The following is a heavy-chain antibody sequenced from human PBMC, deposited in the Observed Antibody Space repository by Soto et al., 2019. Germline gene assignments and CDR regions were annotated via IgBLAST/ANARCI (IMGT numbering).Heavy chain of an antibody. V-gene: IGHV4-31*03. CDR3: ARDFFDSSDYTTNWFDP. CDR1: GGSISSGDYY. CDR2: IYYNGNT. J-gene: IGHJ5*02. D-gene: IGHD3-22*01. Sequence: PSETLSLTCTVSGGSISSGDYYWSWIRQLPGKDLEWIAYIYYNGNTYYTPSLKSRATISLDTSRNQFFLNLNSVTAADTALYYCARDFFDSSDYTTNWFDPWGQGTLVTVSS.